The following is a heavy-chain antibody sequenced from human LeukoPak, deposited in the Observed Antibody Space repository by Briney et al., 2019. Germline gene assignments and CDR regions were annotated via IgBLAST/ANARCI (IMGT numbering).Heavy chain of an antibody. Sequence: KPSETLSLTCTVSGGSISSYYWSWIRQPPGKGLEWIGYIYYSGSTNYNPSLKSRVTISVDTSKNQFSLKLSSVTAADTAVYYCARVGYGRYSSSWYKPARADIYYFDYWGQGTLVTVSS. CDR2: IYYSGST. J-gene: IGHJ4*02. D-gene: IGHD6-13*01. CDR3: ARVGYGRYSSSWYKPARADIYYFDY. CDR1: GGSISSYY. V-gene: IGHV4-59*01.